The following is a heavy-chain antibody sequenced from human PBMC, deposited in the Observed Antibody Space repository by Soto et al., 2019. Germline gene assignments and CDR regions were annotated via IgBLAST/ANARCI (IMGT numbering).Heavy chain of an antibody. D-gene: IGHD1-1*01. CDR3: ARTYVPGIAGFDP. CDR2: MSGDGKTI. V-gene: IGHV3-74*01. J-gene: IGHJ5*02. Sequence: GSLRLSCAASGFTFSNYFMHWVRQVPGEGLVWVSRMSGDGKTISYADSVKGRFTISRDNAKNTLYLQMNSLRVEDTAVYYCARTYVPGIAGFDPWGQGTLVTVSS. CDR1: GFTFSNYF.